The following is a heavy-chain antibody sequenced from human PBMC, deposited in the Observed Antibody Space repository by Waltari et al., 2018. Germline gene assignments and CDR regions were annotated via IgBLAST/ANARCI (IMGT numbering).Heavy chain of an antibody. Sequence: QLQLQESGPGLVKPSETLSLTCTVSGGSISSSSYYWGWIRQPPGKGLEWIGSIYYSGSTYYNPSLKSRVTISVDTSKNQFSLKLSSVTAADTAVYYCARDRIDCGGDCYSGAIDYWGQGTLATVSS. CDR1: GGSISSSSYY. D-gene: IGHD2-21*01. CDR3: ARDRIDCGGDCYSGAIDY. CDR2: IYYSGST. V-gene: IGHV4-39*07. J-gene: IGHJ4*02.